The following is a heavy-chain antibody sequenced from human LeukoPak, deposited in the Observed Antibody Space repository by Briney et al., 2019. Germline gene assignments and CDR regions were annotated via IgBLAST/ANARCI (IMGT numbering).Heavy chain of an antibody. CDR3: ARDRHIYVWGTDAFDI. D-gene: IGHD3-16*01. Sequence: PGGSLRLSCAASGFTFSSYAMSWVRQAPGKGLEWVSAISGSGGSTYYADSVKGRFTISRDNAKNSLYLQMNSLRDEDTAVYYCARDRHIYVWGTDAFDIWGQGTMVTVSS. J-gene: IGHJ3*02. CDR1: GFTFSSYA. CDR2: ISGSGGST. V-gene: IGHV3-23*01.